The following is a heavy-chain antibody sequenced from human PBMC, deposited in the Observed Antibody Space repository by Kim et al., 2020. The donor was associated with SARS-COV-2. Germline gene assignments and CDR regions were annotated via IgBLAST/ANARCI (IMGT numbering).Heavy chain of an antibody. V-gene: IGHV3-23*01. CDR2: ISGSGGST. CDR1: GFTFSSYA. CDR3: AKEXXYXDX. Sequence: GGSLRLSCAASGFTFSSYAMSWVRQAPGKGLEWVSAISGSGGSTYYADXXXGXXXXXRXXXNNXXFXEXNSLRSEXXXVXXXAKEXXYXDXXGQGTXXXV. J-gene: IGHJ4*02.